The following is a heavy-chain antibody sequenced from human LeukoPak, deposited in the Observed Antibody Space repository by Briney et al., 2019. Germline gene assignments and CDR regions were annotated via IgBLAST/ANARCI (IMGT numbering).Heavy chain of an antibody. CDR3: VSHYHNSGDILSHFHY. CDR2: ISGSGGST. D-gene: IGHD3-22*01. J-gene: IGHJ4*02. CDR1: GFTFTSYA. Sequence: GGSLRLSCAASGFTFTSYAMRWVRQAPGKGLEWVSGISGSGGSTYYADSVKGRLTISRDNWKNTLYLQMNSLRAEDTAIYYCVSHYHNSGDILSHFHYWGQGTLVTVSS. V-gene: IGHV3-23*01.